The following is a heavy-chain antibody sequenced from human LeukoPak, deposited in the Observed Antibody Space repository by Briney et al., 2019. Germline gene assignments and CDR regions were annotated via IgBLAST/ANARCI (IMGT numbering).Heavy chain of an antibody. Sequence: SETLSLTCTVSGGSISSYYWSWIRQPPGKGLEWIGYIYYSGSTNYNPSLKSRVTISVDTSKNQFSLKLSSVTAADTAVYYCARLQTRRIYYYYGMDVWGQGTTVTVSS. V-gene: IGHV4-59*08. J-gene: IGHJ6*02. CDR3: ARLQTRRIYYYYGMDV. CDR1: GGSISSYY. CDR2: IYYSGST. D-gene: IGHD2-15*01.